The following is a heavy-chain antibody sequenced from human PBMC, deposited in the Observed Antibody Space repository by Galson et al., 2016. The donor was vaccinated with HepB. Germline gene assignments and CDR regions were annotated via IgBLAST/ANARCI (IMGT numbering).Heavy chain of an antibody. D-gene: IGHD2/OR15-2a*01. V-gene: IGHV3-30*03. J-gene: IGHJ4*02. CDR1: GFTFSGYG. CDR3: ARRLEYCPPVGCSVDY. CDR2: DSMDGRRK. Sequence: SLRLSCAASGFTFSGYGMHWVRQAPGKGLEWLAADSMDGRRKFYADSVKGRFTISRDNSTNMLFLQMSSLRTDDTAIYYCARRLEYCPPVGCSVDYWGQGTLVSVSS.